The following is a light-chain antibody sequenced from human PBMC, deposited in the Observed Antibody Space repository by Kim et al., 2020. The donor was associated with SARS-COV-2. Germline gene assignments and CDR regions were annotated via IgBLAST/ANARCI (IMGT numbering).Light chain of an antibody. Sequence: SASVGDRVTSTGRDSHSISKLLACYQQQPAKPTKLLIGDASSLESVVPRRCSSSGAGAEFTLTISILQPDDAANYYCQQYNSYSYTFGQGTKLEI. CDR3: QQYNSYSYT. CDR2: DAS. CDR1: HSISKL. V-gene: IGKV1-5*01. J-gene: IGKJ2*01.